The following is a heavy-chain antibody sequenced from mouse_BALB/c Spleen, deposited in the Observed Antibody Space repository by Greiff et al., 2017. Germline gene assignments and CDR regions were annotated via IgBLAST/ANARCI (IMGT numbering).Heavy chain of an antibody. CDR3: PPVYYYGSSWTAWFAY. CDR1: GFAFSSYD. D-gene: IGHD1-1*01. V-gene: IGHV5-12-1*01. J-gene: IGHJ3*01. Sequence: EVQRVESGGGLVKPGGSLKLSCAASGFAFSSYDMSWVRQTPEKRLEWVAYISSGGGSTYYPDTVKGRFTISRDNAKNTLYLQMSSLKSEDTAMYYCPPVYYYGSSWTAWFAYWGQGTLVTVSA. CDR2: ISSGGGST.